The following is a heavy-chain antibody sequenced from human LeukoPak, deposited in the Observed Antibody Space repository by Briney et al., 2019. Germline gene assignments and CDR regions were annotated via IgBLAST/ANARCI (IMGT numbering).Heavy chain of an antibody. J-gene: IGHJ4*02. CDR3: ASFGGFDY. D-gene: IGHD3-16*01. CDR2: IIPLFGTA. CDR1: GYTFTSYG. Sequence: ASVKVSCKASGYTFTSYGISWVRQAPGQGLGWMGGIIPLFGTANYAQKFQGRVTITADESTSTAYMELSSLRSEDTAVYYCASFGGFDYWGQGTLVTVSS. V-gene: IGHV1-69*13.